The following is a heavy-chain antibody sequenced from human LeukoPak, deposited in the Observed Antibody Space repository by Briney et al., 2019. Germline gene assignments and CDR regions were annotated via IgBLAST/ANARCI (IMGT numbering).Heavy chain of an antibody. V-gene: IGHV3-7*01. CDR2: IKQEGSEK. CDR3: ARGFELDY. Sequence: PGGSLRLSCATSGFTFSNFWMHWVRQAPGKGLEWVANIKQEGSEKYYVGSVKGRFTISRDDARNSLYLQMNSLRAEDTAVYFCARGFELDYWGQGTLVTVSS. CDR1: GFTFSNFW. J-gene: IGHJ4*02.